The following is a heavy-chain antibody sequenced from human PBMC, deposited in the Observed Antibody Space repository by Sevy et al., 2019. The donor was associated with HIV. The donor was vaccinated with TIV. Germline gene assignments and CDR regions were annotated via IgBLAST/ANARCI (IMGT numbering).Heavy chain of an antibody. J-gene: IGHJ3*01. CDR3: AKDRAVLVGDAFDL. CDR1: EITLSNYA. CDR2: ISGSGGST. Sequence: GGSLRLSCAASEITLSNYAMNWVRQAPGRGLEWVSAISGSGGSTYYADSVKGRFTISRDNSKNTLSLQMHSQRVEDTAVYYCAKDRAVLVGDAFDLWGQGTMVTVSS. V-gene: IGHV3-23*01. D-gene: IGHD2-15*01.